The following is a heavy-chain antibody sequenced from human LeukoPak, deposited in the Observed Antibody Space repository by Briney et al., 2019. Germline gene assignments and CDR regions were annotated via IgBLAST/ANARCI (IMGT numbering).Heavy chain of an antibody. CDR1: GFTFSRYW. Sequence: GGSLRLSCAASGFTFSRYWMSWVRQAPGKGLEWVANINQDGSEKHYVDSVRGRFTISRDNAKNSLHLQMNGLRAEDTAVYHCARDGELLWFGNVDYYYMDVWGKRTTVTVSS. CDR3: ARDGELLWFGNVDYYYMDV. D-gene: IGHD3-10*01. J-gene: IGHJ6*03. CDR2: INQDGSEK. V-gene: IGHV3-7*01.